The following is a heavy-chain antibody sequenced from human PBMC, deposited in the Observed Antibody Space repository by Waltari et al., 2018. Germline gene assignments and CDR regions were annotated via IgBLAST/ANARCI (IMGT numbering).Heavy chain of an antibody. J-gene: IGHJ5*02. D-gene: IGHD3-3*01. CDR3: TRGGNYDFWSHTPFVDP. CDR2: IRHPGNT. Sequence: QVQLQQWVAGQLKPSETLSLTCSVSGASFSAYYWGWVRHVPGKCLEWIGQIRHPGNTNYNPSLQSRVAISIDTSRSQFSLKVFSVTAADTGLYFCTRGGNYDFWSHTPFVDPWGQGAQVTVSS. V-gene: IGHV4-34*01. CDR1: GASFSAYY.